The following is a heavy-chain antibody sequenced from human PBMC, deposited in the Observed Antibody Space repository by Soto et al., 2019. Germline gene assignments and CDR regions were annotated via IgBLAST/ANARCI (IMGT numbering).Heavy chain of an antibody. Sequence: QVQLQESGPGLVKPSETLSLTCTVSGGSMSSYYWSWIRQPPGKGLEWIGYIYYSGSTNYNPSLKSRVTMSVDTPKNQFSLKLSSVTVADTAVYYCARRGYGPGFPYYYGMDVWGQGTTVTVSS. CDR3: ARRGYGPGFPYYYGMDV. CDR1: GGSMSSYY. D-gene: IGHD3-10*01. CDR2: IYYSGST. J-gene: IGHJ6*02. V-gene: IGHV4-59*01.